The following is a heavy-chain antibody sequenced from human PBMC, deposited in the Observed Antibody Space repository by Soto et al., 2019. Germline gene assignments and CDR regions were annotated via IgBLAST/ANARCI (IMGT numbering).Heavy chain of an antibody. V-gene: IGHV2-5*01. D-gene: IGHD2-2*01. CDR2: IYWNDDK. Sequence: SGPTLVNPTQTLTLTCTFSGFSLSTSGVGVGWIRQPPGKALEWLALIYWNDDKRYSPSLKSRLTITKDTSKNQVVLTMTNMDPVDTATYYCAHRQGYCSSTSCYNWFDPWGQGTLVTISS. CDR3: AHRQGYCSSTSCYNWFDP. CDR1: GFSLSTSGVG. J-gene: IGHJ5*02.